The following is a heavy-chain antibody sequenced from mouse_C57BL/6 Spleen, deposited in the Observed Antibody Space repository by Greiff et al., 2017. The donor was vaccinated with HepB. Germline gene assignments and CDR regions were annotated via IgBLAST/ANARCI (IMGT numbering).Heavy chain of an antibody. CDR3: AKGATVRVSYFDY. D-gene: IGHD1-1*01. CDR1: GFTFSDYG. Sequence: EVKLVESGGGLVKPGGSLKLSCAASGFTFSDYGMHWVRQAPEKGLEWVAYISSGSSTIYYADTVKGRFTISRDNAKNTLFLQMTSLRSEDTAMYYCAKGATVRVSYFDYWGQGTTLTVSS. V-gene: IGHV5-17*01. CDR2: ISSGSSTI. J-gene: IGHJ2*01.